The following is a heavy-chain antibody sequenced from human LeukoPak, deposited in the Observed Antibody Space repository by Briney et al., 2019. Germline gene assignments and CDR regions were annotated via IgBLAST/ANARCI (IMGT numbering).Heavy chain of an antibody. V-gene: IGHV4-34*01. D-gene: IGHD3-22*01. J-gene: IGHJ4*02. CDR1: GGSFSGYY. CDR2: INHSGST. Sequence: SGTLSLTCAVYGGSFSGYYWSWIRQPPGKGLEWIGEINHSGSTNYNPSLKSRVTISVDTSKNQFSLKLSSVTAADTAVYYCARGPGLSYDSSGYYYAHWGQGTLVTVSS. CDR3: ARGPGLSYDSSGYYYAH.